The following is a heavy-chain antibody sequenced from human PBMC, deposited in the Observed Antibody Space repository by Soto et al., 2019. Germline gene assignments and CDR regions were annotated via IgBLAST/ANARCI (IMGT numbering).Heavy chain of an antibody. V-gene: IGHV4-59*01. CDR1: GGSISSYY. CDR3: ARRYPGNFDY. Sequence: SETLSLTCTVSGGSISSYYWSWIRQPPGKGLEWIGYIYYSGSTNYNPSLKSRVTISVDRSKNQFSLKLSSVTAADTAVYYCARRYPGNFDYWGQATLVTVSS. J-gene: IGHJ4*02. D-gene: IGHD1-26*01. CDR2: IYYSGST.